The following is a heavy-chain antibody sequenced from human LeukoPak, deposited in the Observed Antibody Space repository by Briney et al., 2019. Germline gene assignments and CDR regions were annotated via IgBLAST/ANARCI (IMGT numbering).Heavy chain of an antibody. V-gene: IGHV3-43D*03. D-gene: IGHD3-16*01. CDR2: ISWDGGST. J-gene: IGHJ4*02. Sequence: GGSLRLSCAASGFTFDNYAMHWVRQAPGKGLEWVSLISWDGGSTYYADSVKGRFTISRDNSKNSLYLQMNSLRAEDTALYYCAKDFTDYGFYYFDYWGQGTLVTVSS. CDR1: GFTFDNYA. CDR3: AKDFTDYGFYYFDY.